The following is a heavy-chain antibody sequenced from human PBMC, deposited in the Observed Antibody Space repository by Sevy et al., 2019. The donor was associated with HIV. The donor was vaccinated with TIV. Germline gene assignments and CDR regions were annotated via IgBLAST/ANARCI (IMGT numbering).Heavy chain of an antibody. CDR1: GFTFGDYA. D-gene: IGHD5-12*01. Sequence: GGSLRLSCTSSGFTFGDYAMSWFRQAPGKGLEWVAFIRRNSHEPYGGTTEYAASVKGRFSISRDDSKSIAYLQMNSLKTEDTAVYYCTRPLATADTPEYFFDYWGQGILVTVSS. J-gene: IGHJ4*02. V-gene: IGHV3-49*03. CDR2: IRRNSHEPYGGTT. CDR3: TRPLATADTPEYFFDY.